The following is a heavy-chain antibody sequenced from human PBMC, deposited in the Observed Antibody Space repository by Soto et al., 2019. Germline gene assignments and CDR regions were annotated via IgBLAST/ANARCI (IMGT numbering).Heavy chain of an antibody. CDR2: ISAYNGNT. J-gene: IGHJ6*02. V-gene: IGHV1-18*01. CDR1: GYTFTSYG. CDR3: ARDVVGLYYYYGMDV. D-gene: IGHD1-26*01. Sequence: ASVKVSCKASGYTFTSYGISWVRQAPGQGLEWMGWISAYNGNTNYAQKLQGRVTMTTDTSTSTAYMELRSLRSDDTAVYYCARDVVGLYYYYGMDVWGQGTTVTVSS.